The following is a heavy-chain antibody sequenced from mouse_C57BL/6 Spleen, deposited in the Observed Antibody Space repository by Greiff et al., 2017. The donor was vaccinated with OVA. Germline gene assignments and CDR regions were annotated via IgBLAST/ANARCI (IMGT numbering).Heavy chain of an antibody. CDR1: GYAFSSSW. Sequence: VQLQQSGPELVKPGASVKISCKASGYAFSSSWMNWVKQRPGKGLEWIGRIYPGDGDTNYNGKFKGKATLTADKSSSTAYMQLSSLTSEDSAVYFCARWKMEPTGNYWGQGTTLTVSS. D-gene: IGHD1-1*01. CDR2: IYPGDGDT. J-gene: IGHJ2*01. V-gene: IGHV1-82*01. CDR3: ARWKMEPTGNY.